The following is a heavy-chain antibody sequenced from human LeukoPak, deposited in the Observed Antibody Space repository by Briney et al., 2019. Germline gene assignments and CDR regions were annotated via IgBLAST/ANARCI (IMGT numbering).Heavy chain of an antibody. CDR3: AREGADYYGSGYDY. V-gene: IGHV1-46*01. D-gene: IGHD3-10*01. J-gene: IGHJ4*02. CDR1: GYTFTSYY. Sequence: GASVKVSCKASGYTFTSYYMRWVRQAPGQGLEWMGIINPSGGSTSYAQKFQGRVTMTRDMSTSTVYMELNSLRSDDTAVYYCAREGADYYGSGYDYWSQGTLVTVSS. CDR2: INPSGGST.